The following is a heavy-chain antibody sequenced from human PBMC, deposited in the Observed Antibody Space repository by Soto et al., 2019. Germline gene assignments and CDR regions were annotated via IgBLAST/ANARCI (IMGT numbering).Heavy chain of an antibody. CDR2: ISAYNGNT. CDR1: GYTFTSYG. J-gene: IGHJ4*02. CDR3: ASVVTIFGVVIPDDY. D-gene: IGHD3-3*01. Sequence: QVQLVQSGAEVKKPGASVKVSCKASGYTFTSYGISWVRQAPGQGLEWMGWISAYNGNTNYAQKLQGRVTMTTDTSTSIAYMELRSLRSDDTAVYYCASVVTIFGVVIPDDYWGQGTLVTVSS. V-gene: IGHV1-18*01.